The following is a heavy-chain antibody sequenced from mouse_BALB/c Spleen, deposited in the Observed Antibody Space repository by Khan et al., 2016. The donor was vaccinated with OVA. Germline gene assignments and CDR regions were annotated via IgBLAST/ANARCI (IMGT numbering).Heavy chain of an antibody. V-gene: IGHV1S137*01. CDR2: ISTYYGDV. CDR1: GYTFTDFT. Sequence: QVQLKESGAELVRPGVSVKISCKGSGYTFTDFTMHWVKQSHAKSLEWIGVISTYYGDVTYNQKFKGKATMTVDKSSSTAYMELARLTSEDSAIYYCARGGGANRFAYWGQGTLVTVSA. CDR3: ARGGGANRFAY. J-gene: IGHJ3*01.